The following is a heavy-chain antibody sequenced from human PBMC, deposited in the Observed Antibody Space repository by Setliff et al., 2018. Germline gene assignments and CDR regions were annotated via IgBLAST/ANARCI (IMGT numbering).Heavy chain of an antibody. CDR1: GVSTSSGDYY. CDR3: ARANGDFISHSFDY. CDR2: IYNSGST. V-gene: IGHV4-30-4*08. D-gene: IGHD4-17*01. J-gene: IGHJ4*02. Sequence: SETLSLTCTVSGVSTSSGDYYWSWIRQPPGKGLEWIGYIYNSGSTYYNPSLKSRVSISLDTSNNQFSLKVNSVTAADTAVYYCARANGDFISHSFDYWGQGTLVTVSS.